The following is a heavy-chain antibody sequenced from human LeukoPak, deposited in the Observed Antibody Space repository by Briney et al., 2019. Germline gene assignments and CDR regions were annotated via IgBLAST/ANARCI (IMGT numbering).Heavy chain of an antibody. J-gene: IGHJ4*02. V-gene: IGHV4-59*01. CDR1: GGSISSYY. CDR2: IYYSGST. Sequence: SETLSLTCTVSGGSISSYYWSWIRQPPGKGLEWIGYIYYSGSTNYNPSLKSRVTISVDTSKNQFSLKLSSVTAADTAVYYCARSADTAMVTDFDYWGQGTLVTVSS. D-gene: IGHD5-18*01. CDR3: ARSADTAMVTDFDY.